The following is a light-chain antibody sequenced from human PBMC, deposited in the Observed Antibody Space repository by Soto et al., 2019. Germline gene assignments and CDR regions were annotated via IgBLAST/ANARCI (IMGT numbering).Light chain of an antibody. Sequence: DIQMTQSPSTLSGSVGDRVTITCRASQTISSWLAWYQQKPGKAPKLLIYKASNLASGVPSRFSGSGSGTEFTLTISSLQPDDFAIYYCQKYSSLWTFGQGTKV. J-gene: IGKJ1*01. CDR3: QKYSSLWT. V-gene: IGKV1-5*03. CDR2: KAS. CDR1: QTISSW.